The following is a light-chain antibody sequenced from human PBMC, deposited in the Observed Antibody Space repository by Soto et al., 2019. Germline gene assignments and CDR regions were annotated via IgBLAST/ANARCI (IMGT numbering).Light chain of an antibody. Sequence: DIQMTQSPSSLSASVGDRVIITCRASQSIRSYLNWYQLKPGKAPNLLIYAASTLQSGVPSRFSGSGSGTDFTLTISSLQPEDFATYYCQQSYSSPRTFGQGTKVEIK. V-gene: IGKV1-39*01. CDR1: QSIRSY. CDR2: AAS. CDR3: QQSYSSPRT. J-gene: IGKJ1*01.